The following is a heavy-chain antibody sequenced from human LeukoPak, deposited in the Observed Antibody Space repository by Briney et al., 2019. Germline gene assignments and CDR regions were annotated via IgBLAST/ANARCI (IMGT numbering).Heavy chain of an antibody. CDR1: GFTFGDYG. Sequence: GGSLRLSCTTSGFTFGDYGLTWVRQAPGKGLEWVGFIRSKTYGGTTEFPASVKGRFFISRDDSRSIAYLQMNSLKPEDTALYYRARGLTVPGAKYYFDNWGQGTLVTVSS. J-gene: IGHJ4*02. CDR2: IRSKTYGGTT. D-gene: IGHD1-26*01. V-gene: IGHV3-49*04. CDR3: ARGLTVPGAKYYFDN.